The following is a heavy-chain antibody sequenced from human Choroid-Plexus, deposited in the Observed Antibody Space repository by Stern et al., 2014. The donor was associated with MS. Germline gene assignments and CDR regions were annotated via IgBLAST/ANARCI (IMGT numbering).Heavy chain of an antibody. D-gene: IGHD2/OR15-2a*01. CDR1: GFTFGSCA. CDR2: VSYDESNK. V-gene: IGHV3-30*18. J-gene: IGHJ5*02. Sequence: DQLVESGGGVVQPGRPLRLSCVASGFTFGSCAMHWVRQAPGKGLEWVAGVSYDESNKYYADSVKGRFTISRDNSQNTLYMQMSSLRPEDTAVYYCAKDRQYLTYFFDHWGQGSLVTVSS. CDR3: AKDRQYLTYFFDH.